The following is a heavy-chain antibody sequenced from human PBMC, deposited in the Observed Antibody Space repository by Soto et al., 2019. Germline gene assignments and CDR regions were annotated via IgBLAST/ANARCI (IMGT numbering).Heavy chain of an antibody. V-gene: IGHV3-20*04. Sequence: GGSLRLSCAASGFTFDDYGMSWVRQAPGKGLEWVSGINWNGGSTGYADSVKGRFTISRDNAKNSLYLQMNSLRAEDTALYYCARGLGKATVYYFDYWGQGTLVTVSS. CDR1: GFTFDDYG. CDR2: INWNGGST. CDR3: ARGLGKATVYYFDY. J-gene: IGHJ4*02. D-gene: IGHD3-9*01.